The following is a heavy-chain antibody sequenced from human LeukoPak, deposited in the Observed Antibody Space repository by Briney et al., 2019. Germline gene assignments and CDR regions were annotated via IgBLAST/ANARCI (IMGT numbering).Heavy chain of an antibody. Sequence: GASVKVSCKASGYTFTGYYIHWVRQAPGQGLEWMGWINPNTDGTNYAPKLQGRVTMTTDTSTSTAYMELRSLRSDDTAVYYCARVPDYDILTGYPKGYRVYWGQGTLVTVSS. CDR3: ARVPDYDILTGYPKGYRVY. D-gene: IGHD3-9*01. J-gene: IGHJ4*02. CDR2: INPNTDGT. CDR1: GYTFTGYY. V-gene: IGHV1-2*02.